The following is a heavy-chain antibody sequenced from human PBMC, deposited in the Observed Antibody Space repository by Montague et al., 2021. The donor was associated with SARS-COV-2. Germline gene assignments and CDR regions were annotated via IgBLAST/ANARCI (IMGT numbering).Heavy chain of an antibody. D-gene: IGHD2-15*01. CDR1: GGSFSGYY. V-gene: IGHV4-34*01. CDR2: VNLSGST. J-gene: IGHJ5*02. Sequence: SETLSLTCAVYGGSFSGYYWSWIRQPPGKGLEWIGEVNLSGSTNYNPSLKSRVTISVDTSKNQFSLRLNSVTAADTAVYYCTRVVVVVPASPAPTLFDPWGQGILVTVSS. CDR3: TRVVVVVPASPAPTLFDP.